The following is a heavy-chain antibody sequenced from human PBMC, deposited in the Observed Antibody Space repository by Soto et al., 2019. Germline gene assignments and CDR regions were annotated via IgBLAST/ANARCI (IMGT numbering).Heavy chain of an antibody. V-gene: IGHV1-18*01. CDR3: ARELIRYDILTASNFYALDV. D-gene: IGHD3-9*01. CDR1: GYTFNTFG. J-gene: IGHJ6*02. Sequence: QVQLVQSGAEVKKPGPSVQVSCTASGYTFNTFGISWVRQAPGQGLEWMGWISVYNGHTDFAQKLQDRVTLTTDTSTSTAYMDLRDLRSDDTAVYYCARELIRYDILTASNFYALDVWGPGTTVTVSS. CDR2: ISVYNGHT.